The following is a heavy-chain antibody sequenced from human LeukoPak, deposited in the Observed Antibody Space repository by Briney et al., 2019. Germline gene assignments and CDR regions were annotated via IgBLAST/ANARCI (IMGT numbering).Heavy chain of an antibody. D-gene: IGHD6-19*01. V-gene: IGHV4-39*01. J-gene: IGHJ4*02. CDR3: ARHRIAVAAYFDY. Sequence: PSETLSLTCTVSGGSISSSSYYWGWIRQPPGKGLEWIGEINHSGSTNYNPSLKSRVTISVDTSKNQFSLKLSSVTAADTAVYYCARHRIAVAAYFDYWGQGTLVTVSS. CDR1: GGSISSSSYY. CDR2: INHSGST.